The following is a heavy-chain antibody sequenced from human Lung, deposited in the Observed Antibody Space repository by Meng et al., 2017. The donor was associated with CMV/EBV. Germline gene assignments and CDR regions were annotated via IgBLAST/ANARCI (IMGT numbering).Heavy chain of an antibody. V-gene: IGHV1-69*10. CDR1: GGTFSSYA. CDR2: IIPILGIA. D-gene: IGHD2-2*02. J-gene: IGHJ5*02. CDR3: ARDNEDPEGYQLLYKRESWFDP. Sequence: SVXVSXXASGGTFSSYAISWVRQAPGQGLEWMGGIIPILGIANYVQKFQGRVTMTRDTSTSTVYMELSSLRSEDTAVYYCARDNEDPEGYQLLYKRESWFDPWGQGTLVTVSS.